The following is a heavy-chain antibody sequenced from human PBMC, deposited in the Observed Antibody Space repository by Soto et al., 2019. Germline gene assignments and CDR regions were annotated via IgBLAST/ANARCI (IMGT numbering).Heavy chain of an antibody. CDR3: ARDLFRGTLDY. Sequence: GGSPRLSCAASGFTFSSYGMHWVRQAPGKGLEWVAVIWYDGSNKYYADSVKGRFTISRDNSKNTLYLQMNSLRAEDTAVYYCARDLFRGTLDYWGQGTLVTVSS. CDR1: GFTFSSYG. J-gene: IGHJ4*02. V-gene: IGHV3-33*01. D-gene: IGHD1-1*01. CDR2: IWYDGSNK.